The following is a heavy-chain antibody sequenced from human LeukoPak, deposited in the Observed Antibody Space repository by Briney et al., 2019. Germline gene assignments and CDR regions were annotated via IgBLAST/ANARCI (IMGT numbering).Heavy chain of an antibody. CDR1: GFSFSAYA. D-gene: IGHD3/OR15-3a*01. Sequence: GGSLRLSCAASGFSFSAYAMHWVRQAPGKGLDWVAMIWSDGSNPYYADSVKGRFTISRDNSKNTLFLQMNSLRAEDTAVYYCVTERDSPWTFDSWGQGTLVTVSS. V-gene: IGHV3-33*01. CDR3: VTERDSPWTFDS. J-gene: IGHJ4*02. CDR2: IWSDGSNP.